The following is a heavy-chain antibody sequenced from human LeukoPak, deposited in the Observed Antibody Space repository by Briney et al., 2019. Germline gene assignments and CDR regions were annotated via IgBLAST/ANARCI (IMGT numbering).Heavy chain of an antibody. V-gene: IGHV4-34*01. D-gene: IGHD3-3*01. Sequence: PSETLSLTCAVYGGSFSGYYWSWIRQPPGKGLEWIGEINHSGSTNYNPSLKSRVTISVDTSKNQFSLKLSSVTAADTAVYYCAGGDYDFWTSFDPWGQGTLVTVSS. CDR2: INHSGST. CDR1: GGSFSGYY. J-gene: IGHJ5*02. CDR3: AGGDYDFWTSFDP.